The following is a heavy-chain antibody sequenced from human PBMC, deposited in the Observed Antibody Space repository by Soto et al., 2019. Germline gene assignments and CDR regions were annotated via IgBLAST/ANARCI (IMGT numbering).Heavy chain of an antibody. V-gene: IGHV3-33*01. Sequence: QVQLVESGGGVVQPGRPLRLSCAASGFTFSNYGMHWVRQAPGKGLEWVAVIWYDEINKYYADSVKGRFTISRDNSKNTLYLQMNSLRAEDTAAYYCARDRGYCSGGTCYPSGMDVWGQGTTVTVSS. CDR2: IWYDEINK. D-gene: IGHD2-15*01. CDR3: ARDRGYCSGGTCYPSGMDV. CDR1: GFTFSNYG. J-gene: IGHJ6*02.